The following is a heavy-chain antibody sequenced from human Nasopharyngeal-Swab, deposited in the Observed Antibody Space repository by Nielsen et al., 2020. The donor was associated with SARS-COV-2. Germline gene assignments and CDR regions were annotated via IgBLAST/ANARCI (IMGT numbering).Heavy chain of an antibody. CDR1: GFTFSSYS. Sequence: GESLKISCAASGFTFSSYSMNWVRQAPGKGLEWVSSISSSSSYIYYADSVKGRFTIPRDNAKNSLYLQMNSLRAEDTAVYYCARDSRVVVPAALYYYYGMDVWGQGTTVTVSS. CDR3: ARDSRVVVPAALYYYYGMDV. V-gene: IGHV3-21*01. J-gene: IGHJ6*02. D-gene: IGHD2-2*01. CDR2: ISSSSSYI.